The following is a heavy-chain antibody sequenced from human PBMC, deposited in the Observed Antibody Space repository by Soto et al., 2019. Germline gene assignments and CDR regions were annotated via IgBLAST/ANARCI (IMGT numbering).Heavy chain of an antibody. CDR1: GGAFSGYY. CDR3: ASYSTGSTVGAFDI. Sequence: ETLSLTCAVYGGAFSGYYWSWIRQPPGKGLEWIGEINHSGSTNYNPSLKSRVTISVDASKNQFSLKLSSVTAADTAVYYCASYSTGSTVGAFDIWGQGTMVT. CDR2: INHSGST. J-gene: IGHJ3*02. D-gene: IGHD2-15*01. V-gene: IGHV4-34*01.